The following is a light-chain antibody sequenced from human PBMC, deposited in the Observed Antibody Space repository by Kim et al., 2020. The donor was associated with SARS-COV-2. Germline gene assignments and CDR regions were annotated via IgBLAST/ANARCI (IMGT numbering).Light chain of an antibody. J-gene: IGLJ2*01. Sequence: ALGQTVRITCQGDSLRSYYATWYQQKPGQAPKVVIYGKDNRPSVVPDRFSGSSSGNTAYLTITGTQAGDEADYYCNSRDSNDYVVFGGGTKVTVL. CDR1: SLRSYY. V-gene: IGLV3-19*01. CDR2: GKD. CDR3: NSRDSNDYVV.